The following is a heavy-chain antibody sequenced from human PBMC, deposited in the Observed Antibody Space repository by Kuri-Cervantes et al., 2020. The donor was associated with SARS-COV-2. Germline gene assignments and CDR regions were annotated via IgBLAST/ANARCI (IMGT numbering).Heavy chain of an antibody. Sequence: SETLSLTCAVYGGSFSGYYWSWIRQPPGKGLEWIGEINHSGSTNYNPSLKSRVTISVDTSKNQYSLKLSSVTAADTAVYYFSRGTPAFDIWGQGTMVTVSS. V-gene: IGHV4-34*01. CDR3: SRGTPAFDI. CDR1: GGSFSGYY. CDR2: INHSGST. J-gene: IGHJ3*02.